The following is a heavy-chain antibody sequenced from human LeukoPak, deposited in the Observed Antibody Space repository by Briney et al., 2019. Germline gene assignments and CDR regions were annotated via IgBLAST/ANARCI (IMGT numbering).Heavy chain of an antibody. CDR3: ARGYCRGGSCPFDP. V-gene: IGHV4-30-4*01. J-gene: IGHJ5*02. CDR2: IYYSGST. CDR1: GGSISSGDYY. Sequence: PSETLSLTCTVSGGSISSGDYYWSWIRQPPGKGLEWIGYIYYSGSTYYNPSLKSRVTISVDTSKNQFSLKLSSVTAADTAVYYCARGYCRGGSCPFDPWGQGTLVTVSS. D-gene: IGHD2-15*01.